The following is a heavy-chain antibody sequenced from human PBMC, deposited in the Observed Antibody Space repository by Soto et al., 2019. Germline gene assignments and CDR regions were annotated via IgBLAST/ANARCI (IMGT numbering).Heavy chain of an antibody. V-gene: IGHV3-15*01. Sequence: GGSLRLSCAASGFSFSAAWMSWVRQAPGKGLERVGRIKSKTDGGTTDFAAPVKGRFTISRDDSKNTVYLQMNSLKIEDTAVYYCTTGLAAAGTNYWGQGTLVTVSS. D-gene: IGHD6-13*01. CDR3: TTGLAAAGTNY. CDR1: GFSFSAAW. J-gene: IGHJ4*02. CDR2: IKSKTDGGTT.